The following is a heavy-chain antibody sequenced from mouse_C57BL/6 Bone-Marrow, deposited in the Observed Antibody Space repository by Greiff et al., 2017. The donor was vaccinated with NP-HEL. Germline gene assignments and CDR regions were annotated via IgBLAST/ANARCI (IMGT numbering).Heavy chain of an antibody. D-gene: IGHD2-1*01. Sequence: EVKLVESGGGLVKPGGSLKLSCAASGFTFSDYGMHWVRQAPEKGLEWVAYISSGSSTIYYADTVKGRFTISRDNAKNTLVLQMTSLRSEDTAMYYCARPDYGNPYYFDYWGQGTTLTVSS. CDR2: ISSGSSTI. J-gene: IGHJ2*01. CDR3: ARPDYGNPYYFDY. CDR1: GFTFSDYG. V-gene: IGHV5-17*01.